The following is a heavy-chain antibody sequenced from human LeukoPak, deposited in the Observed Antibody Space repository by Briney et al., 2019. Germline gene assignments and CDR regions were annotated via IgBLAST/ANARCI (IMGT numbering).Heavy chain of an antibody. V-gene: IGHV3-23*01. CDR3: ANLRQSQQQLHINFDY. CDR1: GFTFSSYA. D-gene: IGHD6-13*01. CDR2: ISSSGSGGST. Sequence: GGSLRLSCAASGFTFSSYAMSWVRQAPGKGLEWVSGISSSGSGGSTYYADSVKGRFTISRDNSKNTLYLQMNSLRAEDTAVYYCANLRQSQQQLHINFDYWGQGTLVTVSS. J-gene: IGHJ4*02.